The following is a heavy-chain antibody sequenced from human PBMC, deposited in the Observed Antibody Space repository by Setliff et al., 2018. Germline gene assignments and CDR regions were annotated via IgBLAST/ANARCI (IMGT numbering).Heavy chain of an antibody. J-gene: IGHJ3*02. CDR2: IKQDGSTK. D-gene: IGHD3-22*01. V-gene: IGHV3-7*01. CDR1: GFSFSRHW. Sequence: GWSLRLSCVVSGFSFSRHWMSWVRQAPGKGLEWVADIKQDGSTKYYLDSVKGRFTISRDNAKRSLYLQMNGLRADDTGVYYCVRDDADNYDAFDNWGQGTLVTVSS. CDR3: VRDDADNYDAFDN.